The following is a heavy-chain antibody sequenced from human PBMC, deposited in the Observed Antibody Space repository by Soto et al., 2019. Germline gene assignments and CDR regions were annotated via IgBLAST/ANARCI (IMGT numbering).Heavy chain of an antibody. J-gene: IGHJ6*02. CDR3: ACEARPSPYYYYGMDV. CDR1: GGSISSSSYY. D-gene: IGHD6-6*01. CDR2: IYYSGST. V-gene: IGHV4-39*01. Sequence: QLLESGPGLVKPSETLSLTCTVSGGSISSSSYYWGWIRQPPGKGLEWIGSIYYSGSTYYNPSLKSRVTISVDTSKNQFSLKLSSVTAADTAVYYCACEARPSPYYYYGMDVWGQGTTVTVSS.